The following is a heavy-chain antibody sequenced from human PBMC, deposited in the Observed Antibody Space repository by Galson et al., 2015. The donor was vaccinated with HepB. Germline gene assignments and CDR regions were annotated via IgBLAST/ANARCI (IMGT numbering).Heavy chain of an antibody. V-gene: IGHV3-23*01. CDR1: GFTFSSYA. J-gene: IGHJ4*02. D-gene: IGHD3-22*01. CDR2: ISGSGGST. CDR3: AKFYYDSSGYTTH. Sequence: SLRLSCAASGFTFSSYAMSWVRQAPGKGLEWVSAISGSGGSTYYADSVKGRFTISRDNSKNTLYLQMNSLRAEDTAVYYCAKFYYDSSGYTTHWGQGTLVTVSS.